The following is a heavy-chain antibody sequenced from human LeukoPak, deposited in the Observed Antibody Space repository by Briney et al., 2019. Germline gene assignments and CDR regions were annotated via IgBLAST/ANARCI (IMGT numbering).Heavy chain of an antibody. CDR3: ARTPSRGNPFDY. J-gene: IGHJ4*02. V-gene: IGHV4-39*07. CDR1: GGSISSSSNY. D-gene: IGHD4-23*01. Sequence: SETLSLTCTVSGGSISSSSNYWGWIRQPPGKGLEWIGSIYYSGSTNYNPSLKSRVTISVDTSKNQFSLKLSSVTAADTAVYYCARTPSRGNPFDYWGQGTLVTVSS. CDR2: IYYSGST.